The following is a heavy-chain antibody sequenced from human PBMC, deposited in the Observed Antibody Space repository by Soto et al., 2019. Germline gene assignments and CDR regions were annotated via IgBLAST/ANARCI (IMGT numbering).Heavy chain of an antibody. V-gene: IGHV4-39*01. Sequence: QLQLQESGPGLVKPSETLSLTCTVSGGSISSISSYWGWIRQPPGKGLEWIGSIYYSGSTYYNPSLKSRVTISVDTSKKQFSLKVNSVTAADTAVYFCARQVGGSRFYFDSWGQGTLVTVSS. CDR2: IYYSGST. J-gene: IGHJ4*02. CDR1: GGSISSISSY. D-gene: IGHD2-15*01. CDR3: ARQVGGSRFYFDS.